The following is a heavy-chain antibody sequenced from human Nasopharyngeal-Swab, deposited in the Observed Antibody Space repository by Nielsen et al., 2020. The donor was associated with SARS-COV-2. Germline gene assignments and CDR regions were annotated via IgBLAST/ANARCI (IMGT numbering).Heavy chain of an antibody. J-gene: IGHJ4*02. Sequence: GESLKISCAASGFTFSSYGMHWVRQAPGKGLEWVAVISYDGSNKYYADSVKGRFTISRGNSKNTLYLQMNSLRAEDTAVYYCAKDDSSGYYYVGYFDYWGQGTLVTVSS. D-gene: IGHD3-22*01. V-gene: IGHV3-30*18. CDR3: AKDDSSGYYYVGYFDY. CDR1: GFTFSSYG. CDR2: ISYDGSNK.